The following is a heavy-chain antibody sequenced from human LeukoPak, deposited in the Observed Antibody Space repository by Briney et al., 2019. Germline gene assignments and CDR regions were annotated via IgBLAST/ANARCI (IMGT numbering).Heavy chain of an antibody. CDR1: GGSISSGGYY. J-gene: IGHJ4*02. CDR2: IYYSGST. CDR3: ARDGYSSGWYSDY. Sequence: PSETLSLTCTVSGGSISSGGYYWSWIRQHPGKGLEWIGYIYYSGSTYYNPSLKSRVTISVDTSKNQFSLKLSSVTAADTAVYYCARDGYSSGWYSDYWGQGTLVTVSS. V-gene: IGHV4-31*03. D-gene: IGHD6-19*01.